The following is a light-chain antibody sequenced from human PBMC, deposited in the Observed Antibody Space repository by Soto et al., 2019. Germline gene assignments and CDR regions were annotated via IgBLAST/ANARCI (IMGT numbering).Light chain of an antibody. CDR1: SSDVGGYNY. CDR3: SSYTSSSTIV. Sequence: QSALTQPASVSGSPGQSITISCTGTSSDVGGYNYVSWYQQHPGEAPKLMIYEVSNRPSGVSNRFSGSKSGNTASLTISGLQAEDEADYYCSSYTSSSTIVFGTGTKGTVL. V-gene: IGLV2-14*01. J-gene: IGLJ1*01. CDR2: EVS.